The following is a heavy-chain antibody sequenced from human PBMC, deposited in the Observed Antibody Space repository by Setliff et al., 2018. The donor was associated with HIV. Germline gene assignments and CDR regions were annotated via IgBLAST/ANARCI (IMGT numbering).Heavy chain of an antibody. J-gene: IGHJ4*02. CDR1: NGPFSGYY. CDR3: ALLAVPFIEGTISPL. CDR2: ISHSGST. V-gene: IGHV4-34*01. D-gene: IGHD3-10*01. Sequence: SETLSVTCAVYNGPFSGYYWSWIRQPPGKGLEWIGEISHSGSTAYNPSLKSRVTMSVDTSKNQFSLKLNTVTAADTAMYYCALLAVPFIEGTISPLWGQGSLVTVSS.